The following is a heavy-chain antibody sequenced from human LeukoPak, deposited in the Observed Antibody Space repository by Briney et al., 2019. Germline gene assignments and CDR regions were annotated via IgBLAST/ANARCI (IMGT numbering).Heavy chain of an antibody. D-gene: IGHD3-10*01. CDR2: IRGGGQDT. CDR3: AKGGRGARHFDY. Sequence: GRSLRLSCAASGFSFSTYSMSWVRQAPGKGLEWVSSIRGGGQDTYYADSVKGRFTISRDDSKDTLSLQMNSLRAEDTAVYYCAKGGRGARHFDYWGQGTLVTVSS. V-gene: IGHV3-23*01. CDR1: GFSFSTYS. J-gene: IGHJ4*02.